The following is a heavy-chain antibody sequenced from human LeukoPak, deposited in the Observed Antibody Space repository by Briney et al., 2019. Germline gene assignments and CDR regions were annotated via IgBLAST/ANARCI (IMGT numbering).Heavy chain of an antibody. D-gene: IGHD2-8*01. CDR3: ARGLPLGYCTYGVCYPPKHFDF. Sequence: ASVKVSCNAAGYSFTSYDINWVRQAPGQGLEWMGWVNPKSGNTGYKQKFQARVTITRDTSISAAYMELSSLTSDDTAVYFCARGLPLGYCTYGVCYPPKHFDFWGQGTLVTVSS. CDR1: GYSFTSYD. CDR2: VNPKSGNT. V-gene: IGHV1-8*03. J-gene: IGHJ4*02.